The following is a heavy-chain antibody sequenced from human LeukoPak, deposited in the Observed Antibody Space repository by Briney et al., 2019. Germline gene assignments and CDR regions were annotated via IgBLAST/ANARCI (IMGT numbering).Heavy chain of an antibody. V-gene: IGHV1-2*02. Sequence: ASVKVSCKASEYTFTGYYMHWVRQAPGQGLEWMGWINPNSGGTNYAQKFQGRVTMTRDTSISTAYMELSRLRSDDTAVYYCARGSLVVVPAAKRPFDYWGQGTLVTVSS. D-gene: IGHD2-2*01. CDR1: EYTFTGYY. J-gene: IGHJ4*02. CDR2: INPNSGGT. CDR3: ARGSLVVVPAAKRPFDY.